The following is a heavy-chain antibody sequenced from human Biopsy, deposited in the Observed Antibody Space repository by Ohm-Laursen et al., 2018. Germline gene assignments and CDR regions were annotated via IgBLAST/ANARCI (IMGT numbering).Heavy chain of an antibody. CDR2: INPNSGGT. J-gene: IGHJ2*01. CDR1: GYTFTDSY. CDR3: ARGGLNYWYFDL. D-gene: IGHD1-26*01. Sequence: SVKVSCKASGYTFTDSYMHWMRQAPGQGLEWMGWINPNSGGTNYAQKFQGRVTMTRDTSMSTAYMELNRLRSDDTAVYYWARGGLNYWYFDLWGRGTLVTVSS. V-gene: IGHV1-2*02.